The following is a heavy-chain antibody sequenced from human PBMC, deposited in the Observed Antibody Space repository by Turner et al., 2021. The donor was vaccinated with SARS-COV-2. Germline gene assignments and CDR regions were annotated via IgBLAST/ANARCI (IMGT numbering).Heavy chain of an antibody. Sequence: EVQLVESGGGLIQPGGSLRLSCAASGFTISSNYMSWVRRAAGMGLKWVSVINSGDSKFYADSVKGRFTISRDNSKNKLYLQMNDLRAEDTAVYYCARDLGGLRFDYWGQGTLVTVSS. D-gene: IGHD2-15*01. V-gene: IGHV3-53*01. CDR1: GFTISSNY. J-gene: IGHJ4*02. CDR2: INSGDSK. CDR3: ARDLGGLRFDY.